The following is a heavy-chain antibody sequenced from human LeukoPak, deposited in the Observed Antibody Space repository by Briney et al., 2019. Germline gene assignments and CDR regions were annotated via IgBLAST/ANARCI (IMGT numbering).Heavy chain of an antibody. CDR1: GFTFSSYA. J-gene: IGHJ4*02. CDR2: ISGSGGST. CDR3: ANLMVRGSGYFDY. Sequence: PGGSLRLSCAASGFTFSSYAMSWVRQAPGKGLEWVSAISGSGGSTYYADSVKGRFTISRDNSKNTLYLQMNSLRAEDTAVYYCANLMVRGSGYFDYWGQGTLVTVSS. V-gene: IGHV3-23*01. D-gene: IGHD3-10*01.